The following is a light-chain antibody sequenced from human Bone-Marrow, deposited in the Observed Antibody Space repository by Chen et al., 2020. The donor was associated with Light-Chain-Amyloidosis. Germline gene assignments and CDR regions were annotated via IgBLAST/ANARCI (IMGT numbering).Light chain of an antibody. CDR3: QVWDRSRDRPV. Sequence: SYVLTQPSSVSVAPGQTATIACGGDNIGSTSVHWYQQTPGQAPLLVVYDDSDRPSGIPERLSGCNSGNTATLTIRRVEAGDDADYYCQVWDRSRDRPVCGVGPKLTVL. CDR2: DDS. J-gene: IGLJ3*02. CDR1: NIGSTS. V-gene: IGLV3-21*02.